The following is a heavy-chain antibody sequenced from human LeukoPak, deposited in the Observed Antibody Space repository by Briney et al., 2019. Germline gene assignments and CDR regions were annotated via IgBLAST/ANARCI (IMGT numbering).Heavy chain of an antibody. J-gene: IGHJ2*01. CDR3: ARGGWSHNNRYFDL. CDR2: FGTGGDT. CDR1: GFTFSSYD. V-gene: IGHV3-13*04. Sequence: PGGSLRLSCVASGFTFSSYDMHWVRQAAGRGREWVSAFGTGGDTYYPGSVKGRFTISREDAKNSLYLQMNSLRAGDTAVYYCARGGWSHNNRYFDLWGRGTLVTVSS. D-gene: IGHD6-19*01.